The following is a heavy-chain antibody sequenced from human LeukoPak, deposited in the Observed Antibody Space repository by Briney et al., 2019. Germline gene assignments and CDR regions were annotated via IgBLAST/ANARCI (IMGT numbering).Heavy chain of an antibody. D-gene: IGHD3-10*01. CDR3: ATSQVGYGSGSYYLRPTFDY. V-gene: IGHV1-18*01. CDR2: ISANNGNT. Sequence: ASAKVACKASSYTFTSYGISWVRKAPGQGLDWIGWISANNGNTNYAQNLQGSVSLTTATSTSTAYMKLRSLSQDDTTVYYCATSQVGYGSGSYYLRPTFDYWGQGTLVTVSS. CDR1: SYTFTSYG. J-gene: IGHJ4*02.